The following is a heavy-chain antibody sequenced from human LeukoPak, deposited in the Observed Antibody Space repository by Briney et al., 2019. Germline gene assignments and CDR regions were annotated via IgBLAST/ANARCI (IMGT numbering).Heavy chain of an antibody. D-gene: IGHD3-16*01. J-gene: IGHJ4*02. CDR3: ARAASFKGHLGY. CDR1: GYSISSGYY. V-gene: IGHV4-38-2*02. Sequence: SETLSLTCTVSGYSISSGYYWGWIRQPPGKGLERIGSIYHSGSTYYNPSLKSRVTISVDTSKNQFSLKLSSVTAADTAVYYCARAASFKGHLGYWGQGTLVTVSS. CDR2: IYHSGST.